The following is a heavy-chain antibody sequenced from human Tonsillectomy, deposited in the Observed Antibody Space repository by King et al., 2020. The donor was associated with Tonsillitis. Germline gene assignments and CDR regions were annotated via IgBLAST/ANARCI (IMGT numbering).Heavy chain of an antibody. CDR2: INHSGST. V-gene: IGHV4-34*01. D-gene: IGHD6-13*01. Sequence: VQLQQWGAGLLKPSETLSLTCAVYGGSLSGYYWNWIRQPPGKGLEWIGEINHSGSTNDTPSLKSRVTISEDTTKNQCSLKLGSVTAADTAVYYCARGGAGTSHYYGMDVWGQGTTVSVTS. J-gene: IGHJ6*02. CDR1: GGSLSGYY. CDR3: ARGGAGTSHYYGMDV.